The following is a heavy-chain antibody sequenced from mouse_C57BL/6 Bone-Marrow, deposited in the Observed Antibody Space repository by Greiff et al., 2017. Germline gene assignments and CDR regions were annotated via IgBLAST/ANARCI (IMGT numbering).Heavy chain of an antibody. V-gene: IGHV2-3*01. Sequence: VKLMESGPGLVAPSQSLSITCTVSGFSLTSYGVSWVRQPPGKGLEWLGVIWGDGSTNYHSALISRLSISTDNSKSQGFLKLNSLQTDDTATYYGAEPLYEVGAMGYRGQGTSVTVTA. CDR3: AEPLYEVGAMGY. J-gene: IGHJ4*01. CDR2: IWGDGST. D-gene: IGHD1-1*01. CDR1: GFSLTSYG.